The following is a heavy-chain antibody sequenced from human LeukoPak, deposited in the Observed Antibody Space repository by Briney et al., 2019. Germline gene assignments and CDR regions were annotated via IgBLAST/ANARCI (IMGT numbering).Heavy chain of an antibody. CDR3: APSP. CDR2: INPAASVK. V-gene: IGHV3-7*01. CDR1: GFSLSSYW. J-gene: IGHJ5*02. Sequence: GGSLRLSCAASGFSLSSYWISWVRQAPGKGLEWVANINPAASVKYYVDSVKGRFTISRDDAKNSFYLQMNNLRVEDTAIYYCAPSPWGQGTLVTVSS.